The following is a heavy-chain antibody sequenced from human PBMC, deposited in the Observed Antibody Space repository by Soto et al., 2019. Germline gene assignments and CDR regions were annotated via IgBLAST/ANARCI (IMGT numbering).Heavy chain of an antibody. V-gene: IGHV3-15*07. J-gene: IGHJ5*02. D-gene: IGHD3-3*01. CDR2: IKSKTDGGTT. CDR3: TTDTDTIFGVVRIDP. Sequence: GGSLRLSCAASGFTFSNAWMNWVRQAPGKGLEWVGRIKSKTDGGTTDYAAPVKGRFTISRDDSKNTLYLQMNSLKTEDTAVYYCTTDTDTIFGVVRIDPWGRGTLVTVSS. CDR1: GFTFSNAW.